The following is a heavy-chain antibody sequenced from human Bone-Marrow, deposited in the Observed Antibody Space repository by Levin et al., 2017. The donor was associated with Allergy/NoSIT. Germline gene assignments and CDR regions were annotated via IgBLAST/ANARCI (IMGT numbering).Heavy chain of an antibody. CDR3: AREIGDSSGYQNNWFDP. J-gene: IGHJ5*02. V-gene: IGHV4-31*03. CDR2: IYYSGST. CDR1: GGSISSGGYY. Sequence: SQTLSLPCTVSGGSISSGGYYWSWIRQHPGKGLEWIGYIYYSGSTYYNPSLKSRVTISVDTSKNQFSLKLSSVTAADTAVYYCAREIGDSSGYQNNWFDPWGQGTLVTVSS. D-gene: IGHD3-22*01.